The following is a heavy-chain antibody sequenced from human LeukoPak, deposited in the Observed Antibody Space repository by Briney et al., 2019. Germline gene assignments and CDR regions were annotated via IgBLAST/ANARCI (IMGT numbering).Heavy chain of an antibody. CDR2: IRNDGSNK. J-gene: IGHJ4*02. V-gene: IGHV3-30*02. D-gene: IGHD6-19*01. CDR1: AFTFSSNG. Sequence: AGSLRLSCAASAFTFSSNGMHWDRPAPGKGLEWVAFIRNDGSNKYYADSVKGRFTISRDNSKNTLHLQMNSLRAEDTAVYYCAKARGQWLVDFDYWGQGTLVTVSS. CDR3: AKARGQWLVDFDY.